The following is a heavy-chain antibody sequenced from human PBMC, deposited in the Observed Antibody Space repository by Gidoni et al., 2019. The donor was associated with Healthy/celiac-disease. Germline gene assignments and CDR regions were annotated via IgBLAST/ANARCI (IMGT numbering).Heavy chain of an antibody. V-gene: IGHV3-43*01. CDR1: GFPFAAYT. CDR2: ISWDCGST. J-gene: IGHJ6*02. CDR3: AKDMDSVEAACTEDYYGMDV. Sequence: EVQLVESGGVVVQPGGSLRLSCAASGFPFAAYTMPWVRQAPGTGLEWVSLISWDCGSTYYADSVKGRFTISRDNSKNSLYLQMNSLRTEDTALYYCAKDMDSVEAACTEDYYGMDVWGQGTTVTVSS. D-gene: IGHD6-13*01.